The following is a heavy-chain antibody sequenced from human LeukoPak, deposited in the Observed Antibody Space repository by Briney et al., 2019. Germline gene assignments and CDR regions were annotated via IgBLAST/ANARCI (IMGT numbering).Heavy chain of an antibody. J-gene: IGHJ5*02. CDR2: IYYSGST. V-gene: IGHV4-59*01. D-gene: IGHD2-2*01. Sequence: PSETLSLTCTVSGGSISSYYWSWIRQPPGKGLEWIGYIYYSGSTNCNPSLKSRVTISVDTSKNQFSLKLSSVTAADTAVYYCARAAVGEAFAFVVVPAAMGWFDPWGQGTLVTVSS. CDR3: ARAAVGEAFAFVVVPAAMGWFDP. CDR1: GGSISSYY.